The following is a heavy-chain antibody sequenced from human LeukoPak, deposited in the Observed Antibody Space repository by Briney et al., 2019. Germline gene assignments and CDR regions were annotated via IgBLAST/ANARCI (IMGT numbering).Heavy chain of an antibody. CDR3: ARGSDTAGSYRPFDY. V-gene: IGHV3-23*01. CDR1: GLTLSRST. CDR2: LNSGGGST. Sequence: GGSLRLSCAASGLTLSRSTMRWLRQAPGKGLEWVSALNSGGGSTSAESVKGRFTISRDNSKNTLYLQMNSLRAEDTALYYCARGSDTAGSYRPFDYWGQGTLVTVSS. D-gene: IGHD3-10*01. J-gene: IGHJ4*02.